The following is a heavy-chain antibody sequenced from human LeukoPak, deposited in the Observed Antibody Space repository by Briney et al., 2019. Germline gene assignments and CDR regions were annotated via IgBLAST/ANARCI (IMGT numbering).Heavy chain of an antibody. CDR3: ARVPYYYDSSGYSVFDY. J-gene: IGHJ4*02. CDR1: GGSFSGYY. D-gene: IGHD3-22*01. CDR2: INHSGST. V-gene: IGHV4-34*01. Sequence: SETLSLTCAVYGGSFSGYYWSWIRQPPGKGLEWIGEINHSGSTNYNPSLKSRVTISVDTSKNQFSLKLSSVTAADTAVYYCARVPYYYDSSGYSVFDYWAREPWSPSPQ.